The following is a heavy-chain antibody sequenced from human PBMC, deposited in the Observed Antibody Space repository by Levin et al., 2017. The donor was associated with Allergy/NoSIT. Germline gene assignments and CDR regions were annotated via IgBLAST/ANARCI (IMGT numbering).Heavy chain of an antibody. CDR1: GFTFNKAW. Sequence: PGGSLRLSCAASGFTFNKAWMSWVRQGPGKGLEWLGRIRRNTDGGATDYAAPVKGRFTISSDDSKNTLYLQMNSLKTEDTAVYYCATGSNSYDSSDFDCWGQGTLVTVSS. V-gene: IGHV3-15*01. D-gene: IGHD3-22*01. CDR2: IRRNTDGGAT. J-gene: IGHJ4*02. CDR3: ATGSNSYDSSDFDC.